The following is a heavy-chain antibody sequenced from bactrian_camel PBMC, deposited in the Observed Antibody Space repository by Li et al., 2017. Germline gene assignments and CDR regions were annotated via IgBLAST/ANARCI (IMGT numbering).Heavy chain of an antibody. CDR3: TKDRGRAVPAGSFDY. CDR2: IIDSTGGT. Sequence: HVQLVESGGGLVQPGGSLTLSCAASGFIFRNYWLYWVRQAPGKEREGIAIIDSTGGTSVAESVKGRFTISRDNAKNTLTLQMNSLKTEDTAMYYCTKDRGRAVPAGSFDYWAQGTQVTVS. J-gene: IGHJ6*01. D-gene: IGHD6*01. V-gene: IGHV3S1*01. CDR1: GFIFRNYW.